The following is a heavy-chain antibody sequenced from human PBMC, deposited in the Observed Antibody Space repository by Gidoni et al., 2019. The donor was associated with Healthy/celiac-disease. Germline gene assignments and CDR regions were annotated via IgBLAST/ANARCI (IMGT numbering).Heavy chain of an antibody. CDR2: IYYSGST. V-gene: IGHV4-59*01. CDR3: ARVWFGDGKSVFDI. D-gene: IGHD3-10*01. Sequence: QVQLQESGPGLVKPSETLSLTCTVSGGSISSYYWSWLRQPPGKGLEWIGYIYYSGSTNYNPSLKSRVTISVDTSKNQFSLKLSSVTAADTAVYYCARVWFGDGKSVFDIWGQGTMVTVSS. J-gene: IGHJ3*02. CDR1: GGSISSYY.